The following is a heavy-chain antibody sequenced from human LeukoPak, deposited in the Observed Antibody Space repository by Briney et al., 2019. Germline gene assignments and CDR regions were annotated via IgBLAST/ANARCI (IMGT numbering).Heavy chain of an antibody. V-gene: IGHV1-2*02. CDR2: INPNSGGT. CDR1: GYIFTGYY. D-gene: IGHD6-6*01. Sequence: ASVKVSCKASGYIFTGYYMHWVRQAPGQGLEWMGWINPNSGGTNYAQKFQGRVTMTRDTSISTAYMELSRLRSDDTAVYYCAIALQLAPGRDYWGQGTLVTVSS. J-gene: IGHJ4*02. CDR3: AIALQLAPGRDY.